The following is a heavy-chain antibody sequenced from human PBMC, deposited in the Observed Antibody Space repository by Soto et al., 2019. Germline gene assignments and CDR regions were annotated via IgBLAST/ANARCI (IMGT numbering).Heavy chain of an antibody. CDR3: AGDSPEYISSWYFYHFDY. D-gene: IGHD6-13*01. CDR2: ISAYNGNT. V-gene: IGHV1-18*01. CDR1: RYTFTSYG. J-gene: IGHJ4*02. Sequence: ASVKVSCKASRYTFTSYGISWVREAPGQGLEWMGWISAYNGNTNYAQKVQGRVTMTTDTSTNTASMARRSLRSDDKAVYYYAGDSPEYISSWYFYHFDYWGQGTLVTVSS.